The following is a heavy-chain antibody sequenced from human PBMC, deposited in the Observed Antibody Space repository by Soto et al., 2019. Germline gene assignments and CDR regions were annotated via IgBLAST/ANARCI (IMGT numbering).Heavy chain of an antibody. Sequence: SESLSLTCAVYGGSFSGYYWSWIRQPPGKGLEWIGEINHSGSTNYNPSLKSRVTISVDTSKNQFSLKLSSVTAADTAVYYCARSLRGPLPKQDFASVYYYYYMDVWGKGTTVTVSS. CDR3: ARSLRGPLPKQDFASVYYYYYMDV. V-gene: IGHV4-34*01. CDR2: INHSGST. J-gene: IGHJ6*03. CDR1: GGSFSGYY. D-gene: IGHD2-2*01.